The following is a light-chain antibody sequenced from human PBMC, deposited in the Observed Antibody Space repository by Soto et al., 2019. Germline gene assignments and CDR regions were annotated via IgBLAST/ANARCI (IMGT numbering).Light chain of an antibody. V-gene: IGKV3-15*01. Sequence: EIVMTQSPATLSVSPGGRATLSCRASQSVSGNLAWYQQKPGQAPRLLIYAASTRATGIPARFSGSRSGTEFTLTISSLQSEDFAVYYCQQYNSWPPISCGPGTKVDIK. J-gene: IGKJ3*01. CDR1: QSVSGN. CDR3: QQYNSWPPIS. CDR2: AAS.